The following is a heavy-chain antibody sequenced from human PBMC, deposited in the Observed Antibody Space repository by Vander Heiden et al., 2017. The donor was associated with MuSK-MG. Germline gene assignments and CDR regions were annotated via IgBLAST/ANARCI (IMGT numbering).Heavy chain of an antibody. CDR2: ISSSSSYI. J-gene: IGHJ4*02. CDR1: GFPFRSYG. CDR3: ARDPYYGSGSYYIDFDY. V-gene: IGHV3-21*01. Sequence: EVQLVVSGGGLVKPVGSLRLSCAAPGFPFRSYGLHWFRQAPGKGLALVSSISSSSSYIYYAGSVKGRFSISRDNAKNSLYLQMNSLRAEDTAVYYCARDPYYGSGSYYIDFDYWGQGTLVTVSS. D-gene: IGHD3-10*01.